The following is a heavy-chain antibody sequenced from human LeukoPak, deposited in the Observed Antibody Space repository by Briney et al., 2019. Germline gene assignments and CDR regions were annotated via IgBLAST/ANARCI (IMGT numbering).Heavy chain of an antibody. J-gene: IGHJ1*01. V-gene: IGHV3-23*01. CDR1: GFMFGGSA. CDR3: AKHSSGWSGFRYFQH. D-gene: IGHD6-19*01. CDR2: ISGSGDNT. Sequence: GGSLRLSCIASGFMFGGSAMSWVRQAPGTGLEWVSGISGSGDNTYYADSVKGRFTISRDNSKNTLYLQMDTLRADDTAVYYCAKHSSGWSGFRYFQHWGQGTLAIVSS.